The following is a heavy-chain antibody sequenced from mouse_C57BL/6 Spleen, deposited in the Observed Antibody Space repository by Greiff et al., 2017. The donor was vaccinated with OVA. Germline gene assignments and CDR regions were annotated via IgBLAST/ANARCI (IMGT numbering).Heavy chain of an antibody. J-gene: IGHJ1*03. D-gene: IGHD1-1*01. CDR3: ARATHWYFDV. CDR2: IYPRDGST. CDR1: GYTFPRYD. V-gene: IGHV1-85*01. Sequence: VQLHQSGPELVKPGASVKLSCKASGYTFPRYDINWVKQRPGQGLEWIGWIYPRDGSTKYNEKFKGKATLTVDTSSSTAYMELHSLTSEDSAVYFCARATHWYFDVWGTGTTVTVSS.